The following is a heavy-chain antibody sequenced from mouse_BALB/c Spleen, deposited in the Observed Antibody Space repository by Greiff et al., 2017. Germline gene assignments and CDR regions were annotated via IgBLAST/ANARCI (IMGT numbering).Heavy chain of an antibody. Sequence: QVQLQQSGAELVKPGASVKLSCKASGYTFTSYYMYWVKQRPGQGLEWIGEINPSSGGTNFNEKFKSKATLTVDKSSSTAYMQLSSLTSEDSAVYYYTSSGNYGSSDFDYWGQGTTLTVSS. V-gene: IGHV1S81*02. D-gene: IGHD1-1*01. J-gene: IGHJ2*01. CDR3: TSSGNYGSSDFDY. CDR1: GYTFTSYY. CDR2: INPSSGGT.